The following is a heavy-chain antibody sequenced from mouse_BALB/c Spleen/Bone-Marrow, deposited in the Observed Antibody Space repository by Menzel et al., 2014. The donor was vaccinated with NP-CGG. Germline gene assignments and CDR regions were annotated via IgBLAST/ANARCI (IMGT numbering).Heavy chain of an antibody. Sequence: QVQLQQSGAELVRPGSSVKISCKASGYAFSSYWMIWVKQRPGQGLEWIGQIYPGDGDTNYNGKFKGKATLTVDKSSSTAYMQLSSLTSEDSAVYFCARSGYGNNYDYWGQGTTLTVSS. V-gene: IGHV1-80*01. CDR3: ARSGYGNNYDY. CDR1: GYAFSSYW. D-gene: IGHD3-1*01. J-gene: IGHJ2*01. CDR2: IYPGDGDT.